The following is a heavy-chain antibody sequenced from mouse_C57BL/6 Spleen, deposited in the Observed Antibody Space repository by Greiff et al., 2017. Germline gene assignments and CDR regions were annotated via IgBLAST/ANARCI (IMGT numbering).Heavy chain of an antibody. CDR1: GYTFTSYW. CDR2: IHPNSGST. CDR3: ARSREWDYYAMDY. J-gene: IGHJ4*01. V-gene: IGHV1-64*01. D-gene: IGHD3-1*01. Sequence: QVQLQQSGAELVKPGASVKLSCKASGYTFTSYWMHWVKQRPGQGLEWIGMIHPNSGSTNYNEKFKSKATLTVDKSSSTAYMQLSSLTSEDSAVYYCARSREWDYYAMDYWGQGTSVTVSS.